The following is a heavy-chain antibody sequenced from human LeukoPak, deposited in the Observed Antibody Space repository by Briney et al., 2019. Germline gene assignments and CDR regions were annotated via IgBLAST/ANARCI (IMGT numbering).Heavy chain of an antibody. J-gene: IGHJ6*02. CDR3: ARGYRYYDFWSGYGMDV. D-gene: IGHD3-3*01. CDR2: IWYDGSNK. V-gene: IGHV3-33*01. CDR1: GFTFSSYG. Sequence: PGGSLRLSCAASGFTFSSYGMHWVRQAPGKGLEWVAGIWYDGSNKYYADSVKGRFTISRDNSKNTLYLQMNSLRAEDTAVYYCARGYRYYDFWSGYGMDVWGQGTTVTVSS.